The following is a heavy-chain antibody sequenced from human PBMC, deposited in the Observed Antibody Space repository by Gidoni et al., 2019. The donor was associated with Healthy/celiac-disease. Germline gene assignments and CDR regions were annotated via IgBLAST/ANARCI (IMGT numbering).Heavy chain of an antibody. V-gene: IGHV3-33*01. D-gene: IGHD4-4*01. Sequence: QVQLVESGGGGVEPGRFLRPSCAASGFHFSRDGLRWVRQAPGKGLEWVAVIGYDGSKKYYAASVKGRFTISRDNSKNTLYLQMNSLRAEDTAVYYCARDRYSRRTWGDYWGQGTLVTVSS. CDR3: ARDRYSRRTWGDY. CDR1: GFHFSRDG. CDR2: IGYDGSKK. J-gene: IGHJ4*02.